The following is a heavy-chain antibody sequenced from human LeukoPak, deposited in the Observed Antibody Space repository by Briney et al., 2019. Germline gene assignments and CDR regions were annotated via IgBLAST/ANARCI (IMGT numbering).Heavy chain of an antibody. CDR1: GGSISSGDYY. J-gene: IGHJ4*02. CDR2: IYYSGTT. V-gene: IGHV4-30-4*01. Sequence: KASETLSLTCTVSGGSISSGDYYWSWIRQPPGKGLEWIGYIYYSGTTYQNPSLKSRVTISVDTSKNQFSLKLSSVTAADTAVYYCATYYDSSGPSFDYWGQGTLVTVSS. CDR3: ATYYDSSGPSFDY. D-gene: IGHD3-22*01.